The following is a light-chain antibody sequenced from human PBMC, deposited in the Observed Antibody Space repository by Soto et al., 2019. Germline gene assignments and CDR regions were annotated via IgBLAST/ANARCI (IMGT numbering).Light chain of an antibody. CDR2: GAS. J-gene: IGKJ4*02. V-gene: IGKV3-20*01. Sequence: EIELTQSPGPLSLSPGERATLSCWASQTVSRRALAWDQQGPGQAARLLIYGASNRATGIPDRYSGSASGTDFARTTSRLEPEVFEVDKCRQDGSSPFTLDGGTQV. CDR3: RQDGSSPFT. CDR1: QTVSRRA.